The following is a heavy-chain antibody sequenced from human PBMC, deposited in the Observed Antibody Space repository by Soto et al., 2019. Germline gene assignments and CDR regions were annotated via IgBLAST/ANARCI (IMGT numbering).Heavy chain of an antibody. CDR3: ASSDYDYIWGSYRYPVDAFDI. V-gene: IGHV5-51*03. D-gene: IGHD3-16*02. J-gene: IGHJ3*02. Sequence: EVQLVQSGAEVKKPGESLKISCKGSGYSFTSYWIGWVRQMPGKGLEWMGIIYPGDSDTRYSPSFQGQVTISADKSISTAYLQWSSLKASDTAMYYCASSDYDYIWGSYRYPVDAFDIWGQGTMVTVSS. CDR1: GYSFTSYW. CDR2: IYPGDSDT.